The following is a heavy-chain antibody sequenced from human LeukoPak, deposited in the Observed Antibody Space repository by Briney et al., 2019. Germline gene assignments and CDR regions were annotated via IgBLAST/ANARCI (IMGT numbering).Heavy chain of an antibody. J-gene: IGHJ4*02. Sequence: GGSLRLSCAASGFTFSSYAMTWVRQAPGKGLEWVSGISASSSIYYADSVKGRFTISRDNSKNTLYLQVNSLRADDTAVYYCAKGSYYDSSGYYYFDYWGQGTLVTVSS. D-gene: IGHD3-22*01. CDR2: ISASSSI. V-gene: IGHV3-23*01. CDR3: AKGSYYDSSGYYYFDY. CDR1: GFTFSSYA.